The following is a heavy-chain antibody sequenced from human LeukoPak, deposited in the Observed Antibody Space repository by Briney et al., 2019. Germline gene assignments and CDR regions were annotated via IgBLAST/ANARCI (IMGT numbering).Heavy chain of an antibody. Sequence: GGSRRLSCAASGFTFISYAMSWVRQAPGKGLEWVSAISDSGGSTYYADSVKGRFTISRDNSKNTLYLQMNSLRVEDTAIYYCAKDTSTVPWYFDLWGRGTLVIVSS. CDR2: ISDSGGST. V-gene: IGHV3-23*01. CDR1: GFTFISYA. CDR3: AKDTSTVPWYFDL. D-gene: IGHD4-17*01. J-gene: IGHJ2*01.